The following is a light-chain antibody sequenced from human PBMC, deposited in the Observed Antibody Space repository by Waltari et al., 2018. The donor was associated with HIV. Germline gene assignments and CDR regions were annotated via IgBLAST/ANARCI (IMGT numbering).Light chain of an antibody. CDR1: QSFTSSY. V-gene: IGKV3-20*01. J-gene: IGKJ5*01. CDR2: GAS. Sequence: GTLSLSPGERATLSCRASQSFTSSYLAWYQQRPGQAPSLLIYGASSRATGIPDRFSGSGSGTDFTLTIRRLEPEDFAVYYCQQYGSAPPTFGQGTRLEIK. CDR3: QQYGSAPPT.